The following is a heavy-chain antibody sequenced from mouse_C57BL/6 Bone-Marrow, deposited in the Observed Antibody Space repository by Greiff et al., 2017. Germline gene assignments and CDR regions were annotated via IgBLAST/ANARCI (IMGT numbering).Heavy chain of an antibody. J-gene: IGHJ2*01. Sequence: EVKLVESGPGLAKPSQTLSLTCSVTGYSITSDYWNWIRKFPGNKLEYMGYISYSGSTYYNPSLKSRISITRDTSKNQYYLQLNSVTTEDTATYYCARRSFYGSSSYYFDYWGQGTTLTVSS. CDR1: GYSITSDY. D-gene: IGHD1-1*01. V-gene: IGHV3-8*01. CDR3: ARRSFYGSSSYYFDY. CDR2: ISYSGST.